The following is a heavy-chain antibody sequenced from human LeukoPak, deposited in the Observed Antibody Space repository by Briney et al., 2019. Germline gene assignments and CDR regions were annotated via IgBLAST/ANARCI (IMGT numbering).Heavy chain of an antibody. CDR1: GFTFSNAW. V-gene: IGHV3-15*01. J-gene: IGHJ6*02. D-gene: IGHD5-18*01. CDR3: TTASEGYSYGPREDV. CDR2: IKSKTDGGTT. Sequence: GGSLRLSCAASGFTFSNAWVSWVRQAPGKGLEWVGRIKSKTDGGTTDYAAPVKGRFTISRDDSKNTLYLQMNSLKTEDTAVYYCTTASEGYSYGPREDVWGQGTMVTVSS.